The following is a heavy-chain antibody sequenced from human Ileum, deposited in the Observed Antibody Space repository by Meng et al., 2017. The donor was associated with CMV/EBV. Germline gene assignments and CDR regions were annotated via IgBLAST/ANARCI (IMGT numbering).Heavy chain of an antibody. Sequence: GESLKISCSASGFTFSSHWIHWVRQRPGKGLLWVSCLNTDGSDSAYADSVKGRFTISRDNAKKTLYLQMSSLTADDTAVYYCARGLVGAVGFGDSWGQGTLVTVSS. CDR2: LNTDGSDS. V-gene: IGHV3-74*01. CDR3: ARGLVGAVGFGDS. J-gene: IGHJ4*02. D-gene: IGHD1-26*01. CDR1: GFTFSSHW.